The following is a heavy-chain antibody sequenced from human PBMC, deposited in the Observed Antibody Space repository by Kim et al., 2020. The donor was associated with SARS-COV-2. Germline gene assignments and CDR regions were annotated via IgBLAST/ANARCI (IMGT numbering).Heavy chain of an antibody. J-gene: IGHJ4*02. D-gene: IGHD2-15*01. CDR3: ASQAATHRRFDY. V-gene: IGHV1-3*01. Sequence: ASVKVSCKASGYTFTSYAMHWVRQAPGQRLEWMGWINAGNGNTKYSQKFQGRVTITRDTSASTAYMELSSLRSEDTAVYYCASQAATHRRFDYWGQGTLVTVSS. CDR2: INAGNGNT. CDR1: GYTFTSYA.